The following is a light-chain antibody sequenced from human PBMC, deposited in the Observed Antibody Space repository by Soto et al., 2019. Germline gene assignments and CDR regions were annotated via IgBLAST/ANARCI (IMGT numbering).Light chain of an antibody. J-gene: IGKJ5*01. CDR1: QSISNR. V-gene: IGKV1-5*03. CDR3: QQYNSYST. CDR2: KAS. Sequence: DHHMSQTDPTLSASGKSGVTISRRTSQSISNRLAWYQQKPGKAPKLLIYKASSLESGVPSRFSGSGSGTEFTLTICRLQPDDFVTYYWQQYNSYSTFGQGTRLEIK.